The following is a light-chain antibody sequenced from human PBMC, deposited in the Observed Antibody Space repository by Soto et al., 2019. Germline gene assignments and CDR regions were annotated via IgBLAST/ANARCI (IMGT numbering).Light chain of an antibody. CDR2: EGS. J-gene: IGLJ1*01. Sequence: QSVLTQPASVSGSPGQSITISCTGTSSDVGSYNLVSWYQQHPGKAPKLMIYEGSKRPSGVSNRFSGSKSGNTASLTISGLQAEDEADYYCCSYAVSSTYVFGIGTKVTVL. CDR3: CSYAVSSTYV. V-gene: IGLV2-23*01. CDR1: SSDVGSYNL.